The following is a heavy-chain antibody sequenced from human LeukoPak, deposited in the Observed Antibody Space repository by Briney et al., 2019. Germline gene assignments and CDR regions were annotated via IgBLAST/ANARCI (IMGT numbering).Heavy chain of an antibody. CDR3: AKRLSTMVRGVIGYFDY. J-gene: IGHJ4*02. CDR1: GFTFSSYA. V-gene: IGHV3-23*01. D-gene: IGHD3-10*01. CDR2: ISGSGGST. Sequence: GGSLRLSCAASGFTFSSYAMSWVRQAPGKGLEWVSAISGSGGSTYYADSVKGRFTISRDNSKNTLYLQMNSLRAEDTAVSYCAKRLSTMVRGVIGYFDYWGQGTLVTVSS.